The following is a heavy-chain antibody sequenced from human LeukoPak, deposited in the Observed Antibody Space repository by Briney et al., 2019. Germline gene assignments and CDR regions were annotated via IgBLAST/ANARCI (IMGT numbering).Heavy chain of an antibody. Sequence: PSETLSLTCAVSGGSISSSSYYWGWIRQPPGKGLEWIGSIYYSGSTYYNPSLKSRVTISVDTSKNQFSLKLSSVTSADTAMYYCARQSDFWSGYYWFDPWGQGTLVTVSS. D-gene: IGHD3-3*01. V-gene: IGHV4-39*01. CDR1: GGSISSSSYY. CDR3: ARQSDFWSGYYWFDP. CDR2: IYYSGST. J-gene: IGHJ5*02.